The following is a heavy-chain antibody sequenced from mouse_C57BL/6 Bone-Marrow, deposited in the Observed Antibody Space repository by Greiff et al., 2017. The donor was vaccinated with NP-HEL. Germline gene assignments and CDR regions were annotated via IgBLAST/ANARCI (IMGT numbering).Heavy chain of an antibody. CDR3: ANYSNYGYFDY. CDR1: GYTFTSYD. V-gene: IGHV1-85*01. D-gene: IGHD2-5*01. J-gene: IGHJ2*01. Sequence: VQLQQPGAELVKPGASVKMSCKASGYTFTSYDINWVKQRPGQGLEWIGWIYPRDGSTKYNEKFKGKATLTVDTSSSTAYMELHSLTSEDSAVYFCANYSNYGYFDYWGQGTTLTVSS. CDR2: IYPRDGST.